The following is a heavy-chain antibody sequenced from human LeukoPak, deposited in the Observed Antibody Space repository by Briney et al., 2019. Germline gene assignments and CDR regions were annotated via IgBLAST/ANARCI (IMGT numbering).Heavy chain of an antibody. J-gene: IGHJ6*03. CDR3: ASGGDFSEHYYMDV. CDR2: ISAYNGNT. CDR1: GYTFTSYG. V-gene: IGHV1-18*01. D-gene: IGHD2-21*01. Sequence: GASVKVSCKASGYTFTSYGISWVRQAPGQGLEWMGWISAYNGNTNYAQKLQGRVTMTTDTSTSTAYMELSSLRSEDTAVYYCASGGDFSEHYYMDVWGKGTTVTVSS.